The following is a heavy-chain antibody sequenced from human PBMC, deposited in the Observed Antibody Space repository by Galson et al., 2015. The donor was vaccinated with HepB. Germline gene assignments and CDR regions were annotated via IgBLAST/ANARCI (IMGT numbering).Heavy chain of an antibody. CDR2: FDPEDGET. CDR1: GYTLTELS. J-gene: IGHJ4*02. CDR3: ATFGGVIPTHNY. Sequence: SVKVSCKVSGYTLTELSMHWVRQAPGKGLEWMGGFDPEDGETIYAQKFQGRVTMTEDTSTDTAYMELSSLRSEDTAVYYCATFGGVIPTHNYWGQGTLVTVSS. D-gene: IGHD3-16*02. V-gene: IGHV1-24*01.